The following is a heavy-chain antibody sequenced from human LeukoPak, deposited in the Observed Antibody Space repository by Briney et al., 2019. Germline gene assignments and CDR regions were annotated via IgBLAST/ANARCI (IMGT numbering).Heavy chain of an antibody. CDR1: GGSILSYS. V-gene: IGHV4-4*07. CDR3: AKNGPYSSSPYSFDY. J-gene: IGHJ4*02. Sequence: SETLSLTCTVSGGSILSYSWSWIRQPAGKRLGWIGLIYSSGSTNYNPSLTSRVTISVDKSKNHFSLTLSSVTAADTAVYYCAKNGPYSSSPYSFDYWGQGTLVTVSS. D-gene: IGHD3-10*01. CDR2: IYSSGST.